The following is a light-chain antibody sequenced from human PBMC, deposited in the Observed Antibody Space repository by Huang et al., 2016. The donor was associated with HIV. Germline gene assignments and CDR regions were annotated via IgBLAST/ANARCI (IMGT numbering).Light chain of an antibody. Sequence: DIILTQSPLSLSVTPGEPASISCRSSQSLLHSYGYNFLQWYVQKPGQSPQLLISLGSERASGVPDRFAGSGSGTYFTLEISNVEAEDVGIYYCMQTLQTPYTFGPGTKVDF. J-gene: IGKJ3*01. CDR2: LGS. V-gene: IGKV2-28*01. CDR3: MQTLQTPYT. CDR1: QSLLHSYGYNF.